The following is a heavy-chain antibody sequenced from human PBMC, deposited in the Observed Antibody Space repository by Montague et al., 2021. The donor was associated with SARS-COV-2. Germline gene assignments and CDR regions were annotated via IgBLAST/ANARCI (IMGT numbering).Heavy chain of an antibody. CDR2: FYSVGST. D-gene: IGHD1-1*01. CDR3: ARETMTTGAFDI. CDR1: GASIGSSD. Sequence: SETLSLTCTVSGASIGSSDWGWIRQPPGKGLEWIGYFYSVGSTDYNPSLTSRATISRDTSKNQFSLKVRSVTAADTAVYYCARETMTTGAFDIWGQGTMVTVSS. V-gene: IGHV4-59*01. J-gene: IGHJ3*02.